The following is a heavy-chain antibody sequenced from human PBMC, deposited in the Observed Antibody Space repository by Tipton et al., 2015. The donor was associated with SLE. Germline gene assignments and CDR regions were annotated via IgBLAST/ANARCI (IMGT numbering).Heavy chain of an antibody. D-gene: IGHD6-19*01. V-gene: IGHV4-34*01. CDR1: GGSFSDYY. J-gene: IGHJ3*02. CDR3: ARHDGQWDAFDI. CDR2: INHSGST. Sequence: TLSLTCSVYGGSFSDYYWTWIRQPPGKGLEWIGAINHSGSTSYNPSLQSRVTTSIDTSKSQFSLKLTSVTAADTAMYYCARHDGQWDAFDIWGQGTMVTVSS.